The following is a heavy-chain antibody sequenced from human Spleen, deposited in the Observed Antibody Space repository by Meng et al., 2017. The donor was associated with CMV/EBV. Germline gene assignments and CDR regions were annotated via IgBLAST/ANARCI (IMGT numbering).Heavy chain of an antibody. CDR2: INHSGST. V-gene: IGHV4-34*01. J-gene: IGHJ5*02. Sequence: YGGSFSGYYWSWIRQPPGKGLEWIGEINHSGSTNYNPSLKSRVTISVDTSKNQFSLKLSSVTAADTAVYYCASFGSGSYYKRRFDPWGQGTLVTVSS. CDR3: ASFGSGSYYKRRFDP. CDR1: GGSFSGYY. D-gene: IGHD3-10*01.